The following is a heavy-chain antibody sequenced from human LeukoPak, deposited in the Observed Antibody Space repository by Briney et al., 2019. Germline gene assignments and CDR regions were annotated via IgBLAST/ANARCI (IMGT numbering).Heavy chain of an antibody. D-gene: IGHD1-26*01. CDR2: IIPIFGTA. Sequence: SVKVSCKASGGTFSSYAISWVRQAPGQGPEWMGGIIPIFGTANYAQKFQGRVTITADESTSTAYMELSSLRSEDTAVYYCATEVGATTSFDYWGQGTLVTVSS. CDR3: ATEVGATTSFDY. CDR1: GGTFSSYA. J-gene: IGHJ4*02. V-gene: IGHV1-69*13.